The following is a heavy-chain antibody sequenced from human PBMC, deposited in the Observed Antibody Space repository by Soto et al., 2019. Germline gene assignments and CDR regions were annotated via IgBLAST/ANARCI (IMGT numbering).Heavy chain of an antibody. CDR3: AREDSYGWSGESLDV. D-gene: IGHD6-19*01. J-gene: IGHJ6*02. CDR2: LDQSGGT. CDR1: GDALRGQS. V-gene: IGHV4-34*01. Sequence: QVQLQQWGAGLLKASETLSLTCAVVGDALRGQSWNWIRKSPGKGLEWIGELDQSGGTNYNPPLKSRAIISDDTSKNQFSLTLTSVTAADTAVYYCAREDSYGWSGESLDVWGQGTTVTVSS.